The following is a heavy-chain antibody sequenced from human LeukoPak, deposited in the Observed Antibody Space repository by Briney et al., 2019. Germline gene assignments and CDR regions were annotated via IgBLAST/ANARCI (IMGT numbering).Heavy chain of an antibody. Sequence: PGGFLRLSCAASGFTFSSYAMSWVRQAPGKGLEWVSFISSTGGTIYYADAVKGRFTVSRDNAKNSLLLQMNSLRAEDTAVYYCARVSRDAFDIWGQGTMVTVSS. V-gene: IGHV3-48*01. CDR2: ISSTGGTI. J-gene: IGHJ3*02. CDR3: ARVSRDAFDI. CDR1: GFTFSSYA.